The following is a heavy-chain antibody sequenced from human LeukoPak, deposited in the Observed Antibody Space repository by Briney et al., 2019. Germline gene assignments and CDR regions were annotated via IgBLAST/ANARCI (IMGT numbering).Heavy chain of an antibody. CDR3: ARDGTIFGVADGYFQH. V-gene: IGHV1-69*05. J-gene: IGHJ1*01. Sequence: SVKVSCKASGGTFSSYAISWVRQAPGQGLEWMGGIIPIFGTANYAQKFQGRVTITTDESTSTAYMELSSLRSEDTAVYYCARDGTIFGVADGYFQHWGQGTLVTVSS. CDR1: GGTFSSYA. CDR2: IIPIFGTA. D-gene: IGHD3-3*01.